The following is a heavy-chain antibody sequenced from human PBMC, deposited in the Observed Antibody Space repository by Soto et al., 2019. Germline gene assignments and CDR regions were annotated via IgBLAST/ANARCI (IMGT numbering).Heavy chain of an antibody. D-gene: IGHD1-7*01. CDR2: INPNSGGT. V-gene: IGHV1-2*02. J-gene: IGHJ6*02. CDR1: GYTFTDYY. CDR3: ARKLELRGSYYYYYDMDV. Sequence: ASVNVSCKASGYTFTDYYMHWVRQAPGQGLEWMGWINPNSGGTNYAQKFQGRVTMTRDTSISTAYMELSRPRSDDTAVYYCARKLELRGSYYYYYDMDVWGQGTTVTVSS.